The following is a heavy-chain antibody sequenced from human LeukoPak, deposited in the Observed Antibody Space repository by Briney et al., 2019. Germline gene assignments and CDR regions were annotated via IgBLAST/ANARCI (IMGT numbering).Heavy chain of an antibody. Sequence: GESLKISCKGSGYSFTSYWIGWVRQMPGKGLEWMGIIYPGDSDTSYSPSFQGQVTISADKSISTAYLQWSSLKASDTAMYYCARLPPDYYGSGSSLVDYWGQGTLVTVSS. V-gene: IGHV5-51*01. CDR3: ARLPPDYYGSGSSLVDY. D-gene: IGHD3-10*01. CDR1: GYSFTSYW. CDR2: IYPGDSDT. J-gene: IGHJ4*02.